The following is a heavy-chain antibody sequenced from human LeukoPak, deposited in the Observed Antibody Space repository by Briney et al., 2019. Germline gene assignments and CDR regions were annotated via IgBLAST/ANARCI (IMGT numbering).Heavy chain of an antibody. CDR3: VKDRGTAMVLYYFDY. CDR2: ISSNGGST. D-gene: IGHD5-18*01. V-gene: IGHV3-64D*06. J-gene: IGHJ4*02. CDR1: GFTFSSYA. Sequence: PGGSLRLSCSASGFTFSSYAMHWVRQAPGKGLEYVSAISSNGGSTYYVDSVKGRFTISRDNSKNTLYLQMSSLRAEDTAVYYCVKDRGTAMVLYYFDYWGQGTLVTVSS.